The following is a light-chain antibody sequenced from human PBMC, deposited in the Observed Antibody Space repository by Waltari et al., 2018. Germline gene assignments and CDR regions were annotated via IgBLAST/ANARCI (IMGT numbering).Light chain of an antibody. Sequence: ETVVTQSPGTLSVSPGARATLSCRTSPSIGSSLAWYQQKPGQSPRLLTYHASTRATGIPARFSGSGSETEFTLTISSLQSEDSAVYYCQQYNNWPPGTFGQGTRVEV. J-gene: IGKJ1*01. CDR1: PSIGSS. CDR2: HAS. CDR3: QQYNNWPPGT. V-gene: IGKV3D-15*01.